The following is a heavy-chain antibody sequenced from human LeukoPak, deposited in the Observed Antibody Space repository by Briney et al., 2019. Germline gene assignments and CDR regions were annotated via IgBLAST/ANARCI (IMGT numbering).Heavy chain of an antibody. D-gene: IGHD3-22*01. CDR2: IIPILGIA. Sequence: ASVKVSCKASGGTFSSYTISWVRQPPGQGLEWMGRIIPILGIANYAQKFQGRVTITADKSTSTAYMELSSLRSEDTAVYYCARGRSYDSSGYPLDYWGQGTLVTVSS. J-gene: IGHJ4*02. V-gene: IGHV1-69*02. CDR3: ARGRSYDSSGYPLDY. CDR1: GGTFSSYT.